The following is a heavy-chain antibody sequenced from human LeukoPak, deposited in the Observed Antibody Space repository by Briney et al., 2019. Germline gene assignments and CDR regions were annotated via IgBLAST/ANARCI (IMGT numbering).Heavy chain of an antibody. CDR1: GGAFNSYA. CDR2: IIPILGIA. V-gene: IGHV1-69*04. CDR3: ARDSDSSGYYRNYYFDY. J-gene: IGHJ4*02. D-gene: IGHD3-22*01. Sequence: SVKVSCKTSGGAFNSYAITWLRQAPGQGLEWMGRIIPILGIANYAQRFQGRVTITADKSTSTAYMELSSLRSEDTAVYYCARDSDSSGYYRNYYFDYWGQGTLVTVSS.